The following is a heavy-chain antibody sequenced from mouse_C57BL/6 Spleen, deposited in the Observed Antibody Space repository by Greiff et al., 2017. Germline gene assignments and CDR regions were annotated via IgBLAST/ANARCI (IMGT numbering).Heavy chain of an antibody. CDR3: ARQNGGYYAMDH. V-gene: IGHV5-17*01. J-gene: IGHJ4*01. CDR1: GFTFSDYG. CDR2: ISSGSSTI. Sequence: DVMLVESGGGLVKPGGSLKLSCAASGFTFSDYGMHWVRQAPEKGLEWVAYISSGSSTIYYADTVKGRFTISRDNAKNTLFLQMTSLRSEDTAMYYCARQNGGYYAMDHWGQGTSVTVSS.